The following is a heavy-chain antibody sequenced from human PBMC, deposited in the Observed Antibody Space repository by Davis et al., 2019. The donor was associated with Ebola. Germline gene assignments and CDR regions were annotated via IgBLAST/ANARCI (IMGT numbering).Heavy chain of an antibody. CDR2: ISSNGGST. V-gene: IGHV3-64*01. CDR3: ARDRGVYYDFWSGPGAYGMDV. CDR1: GFTFSSYS. J-gene: IGHJ6*02. Sequence: GESLKISCAASGFTFSSYSMNWVRQAPGKGLEYVSAISSNGGSTYYANSVKGRFTISRDNSKNTLYLQMGSLRAEDMAVYYCARDRGVYYDFWSGPGAYGMDVWGQGTTVTVSS. D-gene: IGHD3-3*01.